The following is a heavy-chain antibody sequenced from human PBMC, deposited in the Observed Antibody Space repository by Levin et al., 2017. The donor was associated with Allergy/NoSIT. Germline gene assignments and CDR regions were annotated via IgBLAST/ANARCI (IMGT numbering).Heavy chain of an antibody. CDR3: ARHLGGNSYGFFDN. D-gene: IGHD5-18*01. V-gene: IGHV4-59*08. CDR1: DGSITVYH. CDR2: ISYTENT. Sequence: SETLSLTCSVSDGSITVYHWSWVRQPPGKGLEHIGYISYTENTESNPSLGSRVTVSLDTPKNQFSLKLSSVTAADTAVYYCARHLGGNSYGFFDNWGRGTLVTVSS. J-gene: IGHJ4*02.